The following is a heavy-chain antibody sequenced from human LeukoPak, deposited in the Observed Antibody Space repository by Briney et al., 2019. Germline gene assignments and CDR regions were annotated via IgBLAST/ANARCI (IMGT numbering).Heavy chain of an antibody. CDR2: IYTSGST. D-gene: IGHD3-10*01. CDR1: GGSISSYY. J-gene: IGHJ3*02. Sequence: SETLSLTCTVSGGSISSYYWSWIRQPAGKGPEWIGRIYTSGSTNYNPSLKSRVTMSVDTSKNQFSLKLSSVTAADTAVYYCATSMVRGVYADAAFDIWGQGTMVTVSS. V-gene: IGHV4-4*07. CDR3: ATSMVRGVYADAAFDI.